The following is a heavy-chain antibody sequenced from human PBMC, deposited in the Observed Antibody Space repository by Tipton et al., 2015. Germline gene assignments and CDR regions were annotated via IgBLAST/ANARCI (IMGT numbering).Heavy chain of an antibody. J-gene: IGHJ6*02. CDR1: GFTFSRYS. CDR3: ARDIVIIPTSHHYYFYGMDV. D-gene: IGHD2/OR15-2a*01. V-gene: IGHV3-48*02. CDR2: IRDSGSVI. Sequence: SLRLSCAASGFTFSRYSINWVRQAPGKGLEWVSYIRDSGSVIYYADSVKGRFTISRDKAKNSLYLQMNSLRDEDTAVYYCARDIVIIPTSHHYYFYGMDVWGQGTTVTVSS.